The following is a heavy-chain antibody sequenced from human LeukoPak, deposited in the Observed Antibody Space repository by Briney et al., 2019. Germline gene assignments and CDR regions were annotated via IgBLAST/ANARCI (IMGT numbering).Heavy chain of an antibody. CDR2: IDPSDSYT. Sequence: GESLRISCNGSGYGFTSYWITWVRQMPGKGLEWMGRIDPSDSYTNDSPSFQGHVTLSADKSISTVYLQWSSLKASDTAMYYCERSITARLDYWGQGTLVTVSS. D-gene: IGHD6-6*01. J-gene: IGHJ4*02. V-gene: IGHV5-10-1*01. CDR3: ERSITARLDY. CDR1: GYGFTSYW.